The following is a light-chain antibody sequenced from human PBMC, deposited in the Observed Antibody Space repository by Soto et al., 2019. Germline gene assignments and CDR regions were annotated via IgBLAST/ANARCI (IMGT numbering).Light chain of an antibody. V-gene: IGKV1-5*01. CDR2: DAS. CDR1: QSISSW. J-gene: IGKJ1*01. Sequence: DIQMTPSPSTLSASVVDRVTITCRASQSISSWLAWYQQKPGKAPKLLIYDASSLESGVPSRFSGSGSGTEITLTISSLQPDDFATYYCQQYNSYWTFGQGTKVDIK. CDR3: QQYNSYWT.